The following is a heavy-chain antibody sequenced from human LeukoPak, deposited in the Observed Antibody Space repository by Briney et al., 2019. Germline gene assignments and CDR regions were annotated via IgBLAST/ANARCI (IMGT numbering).Heavy chain of an antibody. Sequence: ASVKVSCKASGGTFSSYGITWVRQAPGQGIEWMGRVIPILDISNYAQMFQDRVTITADKSTNTAYMELSSLRSEDTAVYFCARTNYYDSSGSQGPGTFYYGLDVWGQGTTVTVSS. CDR3: ARTNYYDSSGSQGPGTFYYGLDV. V-gene: IGHV1-69*04. J-gene: IGHJ6*02. CDR1: GGTFSSYG. CDR2: VIPILDIS. D-gene: IGHD3-22*01.